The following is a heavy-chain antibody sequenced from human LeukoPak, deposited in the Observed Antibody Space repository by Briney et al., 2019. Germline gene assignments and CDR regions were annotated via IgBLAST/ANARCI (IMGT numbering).Heavy chain of an antibody. CDR2: IYHSGST. D-gene: IGHD3-22*01. V-gene: IGHV4-30-2*01. CDR1: GGSISSGGYS. CDR3: ARDYYDSSGYFDAFDI. Sequence: SETLSLTCAVSGGSISSGGYSWSWIQQPPGKGLEWIGYIYHSGSTYYNPSLKSRVTISVDRSKNQFSLKLSSVTAADTAVYYCARDYYDSSGYFDAFDIWGQGTMVTVSS. J-gene: IGHJ3*02.